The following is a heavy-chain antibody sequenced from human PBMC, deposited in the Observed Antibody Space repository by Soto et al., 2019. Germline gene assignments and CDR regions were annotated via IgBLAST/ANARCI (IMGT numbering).Heavy chain of an antibody. CDR3: ARSVFP. V-gene: IGHV4-31*03. Sequence: QVQLQESGPGLVKPSQTLSLTCTVSGGSISSGGYYWSWIRPHPGKGLEWIAYIDYSGTTYSNPSLESRGTISVDTSKTQFSLKLSSVTAAGTAVYYCARSVFPWGQGTLVTVSS. CDR1: GGSISSGGYY. CDR2: IDYSGTT. J-gene: IGHJ5*02.